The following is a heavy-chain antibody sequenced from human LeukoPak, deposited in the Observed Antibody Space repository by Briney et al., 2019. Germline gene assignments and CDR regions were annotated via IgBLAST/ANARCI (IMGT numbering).Heavy chain of an antibody. CDR1: GGSISSSSYY. V-gene: IGHV4-39*01. Sequence: SETLSLTCTVSGGSISSSSYYWGWIRQPPGKGLEWIGSIYYSGSTYYNPSLKSRVTISVDTSKNQFSLKLSSVTAADTAVYYCARSRYGTTWSSSWEFDYWGQGTLVTVSS. D-gene: IGHD6-13*01. CDR2: IYYSGST. J-gene: IGHJ4*02. CDR3: ARSRYGTTWSSSWEFDY.